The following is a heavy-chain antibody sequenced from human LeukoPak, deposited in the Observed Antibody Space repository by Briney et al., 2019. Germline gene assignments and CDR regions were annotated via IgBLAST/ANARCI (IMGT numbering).Heavy chain of an antibody. D-gene: IGHD1-26*01. Sequence: ASVKVSCKASGGSFTNCPFHWVRQAPGQGLEWMGGIIPMFGSTDYAQKFQGRLTITADESTTTAYLELSSLRSEDTAVYYCARDSRHQWELAYYYYMDVWGKGTTVTVSS. CDR2: IIPMFGST. V-gene: IGHV1-69*13. CDR1: GGSFTNCP. J-gene: IGHJ6*03. CDR3: ARDSRHQWELAYYYYMDV.